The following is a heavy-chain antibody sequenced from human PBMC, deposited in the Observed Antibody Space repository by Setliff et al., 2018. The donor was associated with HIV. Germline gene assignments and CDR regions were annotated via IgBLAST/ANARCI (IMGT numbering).Heavy chain of an antibody. J-gene: IGHJ5*02. Sequence: GASVKVSCKASGYSFINYGISWVRQAPGQGPEWMGWMSAYTGHNDYAPRRLGRVTMTTDTSTSTAYMELRSLTSDDTAVYYCARALLQGIVTAVVPRANCLDPWGQGPRVTVSS. CDR2: MSAYTGHN. CDR3: ARALLQGIVTAVVPRANCLDP. V-gene: IGHV1-18*01. CDR1: GYSFINYG. D-gene: IGHD1-26*01.